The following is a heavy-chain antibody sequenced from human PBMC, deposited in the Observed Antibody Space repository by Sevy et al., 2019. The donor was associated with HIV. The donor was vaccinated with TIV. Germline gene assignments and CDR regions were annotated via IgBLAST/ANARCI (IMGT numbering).Heavy chain of an antibody. Sequence: ASVKVSCKASGYTFTSYYIHWVRQAPGQGLEWMGVINPSSGRTTYAQKFQGRNTMTRDTSTSIVYMELSSLRSEDTALYYCARDLVIVTGFDPWGQGTLVTVSS. D-gene: IGHD3-22*01. CDR2: INPSSGRT. J-gene: IGHJ5*02. CDR1: GYTFTSYY. V-gene: IGHV1-46*01. CDR3: ARDLVIVTGFDP.